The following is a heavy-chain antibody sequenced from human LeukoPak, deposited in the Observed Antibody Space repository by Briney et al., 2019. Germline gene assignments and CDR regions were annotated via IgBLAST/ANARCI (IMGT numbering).Heavy chain of an antibody. CDR1: GGSISSHY. CDR2: IYYSGST. CDR3: ARDVEGTDAFDI. Sequence: KPSETLSLTCTVSGGSISSHYWSWIRQPPGKGLEWIGYIYYSGSTNYNPSLKSRVTISVDTSKNQLSLKLSSVTAADTAVYYCARDVEGTDAFDIWGQGTMVTVSS. D-gene: IGHD1-14*01. V-gene: IGHV4-59*11. J-gene: IGHJ3*02.